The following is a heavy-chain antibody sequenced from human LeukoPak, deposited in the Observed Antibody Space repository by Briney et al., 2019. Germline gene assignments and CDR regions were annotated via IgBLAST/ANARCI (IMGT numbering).Heavy chain of an antibody. Sequence: PSETLSLTCTVSGGSISSSTYNWDWIRQPPGKGLDWIGRFSYSGSTYYNPSPKSRVTMSVDTSKNQFSLNVSSVAAADTAVYYCARDQALGYGWPTVLAIDIWGQGTMVTVSS. CDR2: FSYSGST. V-gene: IGHV4-39*07. J-gene: IGHJ3*02. CDR3: ARDQALGYGWPTVLAIDI. D-gene: IGHD6-19*01. CDR1: GGSISSSTYN.